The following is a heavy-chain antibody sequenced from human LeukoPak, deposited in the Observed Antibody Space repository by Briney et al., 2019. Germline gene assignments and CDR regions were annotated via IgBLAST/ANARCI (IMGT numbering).Heavy chain of an antibody. D-gene: IGHD2-2*01. Sequence: GSLRLSCAASGFTFSSYAMSWVRQAPGKGLEWVSAISGSGGSTYYADSVKGRFTISRDNSKNTLYLQMNSLRAEDTAVYYCAKVLGGYCSSTSCYFFDYWGQGTLVTVSS. CDR3: AKVLGGYCSSTSCYFFDY. CDR2: ISGSGGST. CDR1: GFTFSSYA. V-gene: IGHV3-23*01. J-gene: IGHJ4*02.